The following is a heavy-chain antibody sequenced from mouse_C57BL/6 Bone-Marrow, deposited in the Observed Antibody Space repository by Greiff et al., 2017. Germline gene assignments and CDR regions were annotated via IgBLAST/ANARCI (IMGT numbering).Heavy chain of an antibody. D-gene: IGHD2-3*01. CDR2: IYPGSGST. J-gene: IGHJ2*01. CDR3: AREWDGYYGYCCDD. V-gene: IGHV1-55*01. CDR1: GYTFTSYW. Sequence: QVQLQQPGAELVKPGASVKMSCKASGYTFTSYWITWVKQRPGQGLEWIGDIYPGSGSTNYNEKFKSKATLTVNTSSSTAYMQLSSLTSEDSAVYYCAREWDGYYGYCCDDGGQGTTLTVSS.